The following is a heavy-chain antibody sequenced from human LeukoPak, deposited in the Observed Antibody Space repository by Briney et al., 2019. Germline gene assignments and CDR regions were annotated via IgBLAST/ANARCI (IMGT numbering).Heavy chain of an antibody. CDR2: ISFDGSNK. CDR3: ARARYGGNWGELAY. J-gene: IGHJ4*02. Sequence: GGSLRLSCAASGFAFSSYSMHWVRQPPGKGLEWVAVISFDGSNKYYADSVKGRFTISRDNSKHTLYLQTNSLRTEDTAVYYCARARYGGNWGELAYWGQGTLVTVSS. V-gene: IGHV3-30*04. CDR1: GFAFSSYS. D-gene: IGHD4-23*01.